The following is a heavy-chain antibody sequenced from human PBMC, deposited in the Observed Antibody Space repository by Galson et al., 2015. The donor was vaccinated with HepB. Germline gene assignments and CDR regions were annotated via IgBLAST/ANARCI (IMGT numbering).Heavy chain of an antibody. D-gene: IGHD5-12*01. CDR1: GFTFSIYT. J-gene: IGHJ4*02. V-gene: IGHV3-21*01. CDR3: TRGGDMVAYRPYY. Sequence: SLRLSCAASGFTFSIYTMNWVRQAPGMGLEWVSSITGDGTYMYYADSVEGRFSISRDNAKNSLYLQMNSLRVDDTAVYYCTRGGDMVAYRPYYWGQGTLVTVSS. CDR2: ITGDGTYM.